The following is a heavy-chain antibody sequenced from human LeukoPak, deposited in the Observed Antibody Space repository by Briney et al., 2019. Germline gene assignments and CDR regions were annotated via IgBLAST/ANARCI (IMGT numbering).Heavy chain of an antibody. D-gene: IGHD2-2*02. V-gene: IGHV3-23*01. CDR3: AKASVAIPQYCNS. CDR2: ISGTGSST. Sequence: GGSLRLSCAASGFTFSSYAMSWVRQAPGKGLEWVSTISGTGSSTYYADSAKGRFTISRDNSKDTLFLQLNSLTAADTAMYFCAKASVAIPQYCNSWGQGTLVTVSS. J-gene: IGHJ5*02. CDR1: GFTFSSYA.